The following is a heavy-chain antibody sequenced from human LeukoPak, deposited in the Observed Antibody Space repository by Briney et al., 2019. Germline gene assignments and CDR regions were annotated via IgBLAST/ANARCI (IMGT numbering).Heavy chain of an antibody. D-gene: IGHD3-10*01. V-gene: IGHV3-23*01. Sequence: GGSLRLSCAASGFTFSNYAMTWVRQAPGEGLEWVSSLSGRGDNTFYADSVKGRFTISRDNSENTLHLQMNSLRAEDTAVYYCAKACYYGSGSYYVAFDCWGQGTLVTVSS. CDR2: LSGRGDNT. CDR1: GFTFSNYA. CDR3: AKACYYGSGSYYVAFDC. J-gene: IGHJ4*02.